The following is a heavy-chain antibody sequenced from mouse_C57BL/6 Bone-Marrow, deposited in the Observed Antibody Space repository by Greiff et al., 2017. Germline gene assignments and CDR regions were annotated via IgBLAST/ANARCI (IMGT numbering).Heavy chain of an antibody. CDR3: TRPLITTVVATSDV. J-gene: IGHJ1*03. CDR2: IYPGNSDT. V-gene: IGHV1-5*01. Sequence: VQLQQSGTVLARPGASVKMSCKTSGYTFTSYWMHWVKQRPGQGLEWIGAIYPGNSDTSYNQKFKGKAKLTAVTSASTAYMELGSLTNEDSAVYYCTRPLITTVVATSDVWGTGTTVTVSS. D-gene: IGHD1-1*01. CDR1: GYTFTSYW.